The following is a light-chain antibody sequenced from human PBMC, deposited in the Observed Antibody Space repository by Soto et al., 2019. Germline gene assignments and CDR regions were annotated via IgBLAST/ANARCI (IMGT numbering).Light chain of an antibody. CDR2: DAS. J-gene: IGKJ4*01. Sequence: DIQMTQSPSSLSASVGDRVTIACQSSHDVSRNLNWFQQKPGEAPKLLIYDASNLERGVPSRLSGSGSGTDFTLTISSLQPEDVATYDYQQYHGMLSFGGGTEVEIK. CDR3: QQYHGMLS. CDR1: HDVSRN. V-gene: IGKV1-33*01.